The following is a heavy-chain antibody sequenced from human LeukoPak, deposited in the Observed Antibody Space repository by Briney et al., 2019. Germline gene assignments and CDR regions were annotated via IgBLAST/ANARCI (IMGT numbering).Heavy chain of an antibody. J-gene: IGHJ4*02. CDR1: GFTFDDYA. V-gene: IGHV3-23*01. Sequence: GGSLRLSCAASGFTFDDYAMSWVRQAPGKGLEWVSAISGSGGSTYYADSVKGRFTISRDNSKNTLYLQMNSLRAEDTAVYYCAKSNWNYAEEWDYWGQGTLVTVSS. CDR2: ISGSGGST. D-gene: IGHD1-7*01. CDR3: AKSNWNYAEEWDY.